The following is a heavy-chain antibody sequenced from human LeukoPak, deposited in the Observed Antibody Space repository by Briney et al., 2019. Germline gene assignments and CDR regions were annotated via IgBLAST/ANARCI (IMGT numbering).Heavy chain of an antibody. CDR3: ARVRVSVVGHDY. V-gene: IGHV3-66*01. Sequence: PGGSLRLSCAASGFTVSSNYMSWVRQAPGKGLEWVSVIYSSGNTYYADSVKGRFTISRDNSKNTLYLQMNSLRDEDTAVYYCARVRVSVVGHDYWGQGTLVTVSS. CDR2: IYSSGNT. J-gene: IGHJ4*02. CDR1: GFTVSSNY. D-gene: IGHD6-19*01.